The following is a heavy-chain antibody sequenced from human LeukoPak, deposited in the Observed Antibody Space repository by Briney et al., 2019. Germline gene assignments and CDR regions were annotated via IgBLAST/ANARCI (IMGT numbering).Heavy chain of an antibody. J-gene: IGHJ4*02. CDR3: ARVYSSGEFDY. D-gene: IGHD6-19*01. CDR1: GFTFDDYA. CDR2: ISSSSSYI. Sequence: GGSLRLSCAASGFTFDDYAMHWVRQAPGKGLEWVSSISSSSSYIYYADSVKGRFTISRDNAKNSLYLQMNSLRAEDTAVYYCARVYSSGEFDYWGQGTLVTVSS. V-gene: IGHV3-21*01.